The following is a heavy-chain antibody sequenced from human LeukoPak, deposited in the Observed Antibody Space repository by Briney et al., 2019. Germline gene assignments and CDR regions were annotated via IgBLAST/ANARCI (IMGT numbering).Heavy chain of an antibody. CDR2: IYHSGST. J-gene: IGHJ4*02. D-gene: IGHD4/OR15-4a*01. CDR1: GGSIRSSNW. Sequence: PSETLSLTCAVSGGSIRSSNWWSWVRQSPGKGLEWIGEIYHSGSTNFNPSLKNRVTILIDMSKNQFSLKLSSVTAADTAVYYCARVGALLPFDYWGQGTLVTVSS. V-gene: IGHV4-4*02. CDR3: ARVGALLPFDY.